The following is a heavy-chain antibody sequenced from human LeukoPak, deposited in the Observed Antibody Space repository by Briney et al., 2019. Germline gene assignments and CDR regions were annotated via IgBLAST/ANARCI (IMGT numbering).Heavy chain of an antibody. V-gene: IGHV3-48*03. CDR2: ISGSGSTI. CDR3: AKEDRQQWLVDY. J-gene: IGHJ4*02. Sequence: GGSLRLSCAASGFTFSSYEMKWVRQAPGKGLEGVSYISGSGSTIYYADSVKGRFTVSRDNAKNSLYLQMNSLRAEDTAVYYCAKEDRQQWLVDYWGQGTLVTVSS. D-gene: IGHD6-19*01. CDR1: GFTFSSYE.